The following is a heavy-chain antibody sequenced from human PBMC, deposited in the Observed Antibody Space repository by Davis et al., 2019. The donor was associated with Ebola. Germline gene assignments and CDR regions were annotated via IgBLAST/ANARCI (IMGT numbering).Heavy chain of an antibody. CDR3: TRGDSLH. V-gene: IGHV3-73*01. CDR1: GFTFSEAW. CDR2: IRSKSNNYTA. J-gene: IGHJ4*02. Sequence: PGGSLRLSCAASGFTFSEAWMSWVRQAPGKGLEWVGRIRSKSNNYTAEYAASVKGRFTISRDDSKSTAYLQMNGLKTEDSAVYFCTRGDSLHWGQGTLVTVSS. D-gene: IGHD4-11*01.